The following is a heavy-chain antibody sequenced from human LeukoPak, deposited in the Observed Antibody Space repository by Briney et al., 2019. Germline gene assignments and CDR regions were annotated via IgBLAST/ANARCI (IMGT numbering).Heavy chain of an antibody. CDR2: IKQDGSEK. D-gene: IGHD3-10*01. CDR3: ARVSRGVGMDV. J-gene: IGHJ6*02. Sequence: GGSLRLSCAASGFTFSSYWMSWVRQTPGKGLEWVANIKQDGSEKYYVEFAKGRFTISRDNAKNSLYLQMNSLRGEDTAVYYCARVSRGVGMDVWGQGTTVTVSS. CDR1: GFTFSSYW. V-gene: IGHV3-7*02.